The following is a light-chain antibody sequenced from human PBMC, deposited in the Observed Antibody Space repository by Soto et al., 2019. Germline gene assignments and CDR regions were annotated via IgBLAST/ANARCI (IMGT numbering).Light chain of an antibody. CDR3: TSYAGSNNWV. Sequence: QSALTQPPSASGSPGQSVTISCTGTSSDVGAYNYVSWYQQHPGKAPKLMIYEVTKRPSGVPDRFSGSKSDNTASLTVSGLQAEDEADYYCTSYAGSNNWVFGGGTKVTVL. CDR2: EVT. CDR1: SSDVGAYNY. J-gene: IGLJ3*02. V-gene: IGLV2-8*01.